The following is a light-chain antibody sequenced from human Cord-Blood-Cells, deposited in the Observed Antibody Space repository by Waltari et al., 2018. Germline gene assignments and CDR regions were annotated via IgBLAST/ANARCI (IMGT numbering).Light chain of an antibody. J-gene: IGLJ1*01. V-gene: IGLV2-11*01. CDR3: CSYAGSYTYV. CDR1: SSDVGGYNY. CDR2: DVS. Sequence: QSALPQPRSVSGSPGQSVTIPCTGPSSDVGGYNYVSWYQQHPGKAPKLMVYDVSKRPSGVPDRFSGSKSGNTASLTISGLQAEDEADYYCCSYAGSYTYVFGTGTKVTVL.